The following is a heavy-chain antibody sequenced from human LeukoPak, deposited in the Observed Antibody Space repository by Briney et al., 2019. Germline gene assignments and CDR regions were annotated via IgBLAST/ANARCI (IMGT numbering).Heavy chain of an antibody. CDR3: ARDPEGHGYYFDY. CDR2: IHTSGGT. V-gene: IGHV4-4*07. CDR1: GGSTSNYF. J-gene: IGHJ4*02. Sequence: KASETLSLTCTVSGGSTSNYFCTWLRQSAGKGLEWIGRIHTSGGTNYNPSLKSRVSMSVDTSKNQFSLKLSSVTAADTAVYYCARDPEGHGYYFDYWGQGTLVTVSS. D-gene: IGHD3-3*01.